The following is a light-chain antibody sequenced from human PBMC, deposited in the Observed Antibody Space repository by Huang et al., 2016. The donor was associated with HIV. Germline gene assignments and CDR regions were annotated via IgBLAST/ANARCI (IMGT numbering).Light chain of an antibody. J-gene: IGKJ1*01. V-gene: IGKV1-27*01. CDR3: QKYDSVPRT. CDR1: QDIKNY. Sequence: DIQMTQYPSSLSASVGDRVTITCRASQDIKNYLAWYQQKAGQVPKLLIYAASSLQSGVPSRFSGSGSGTDFTLIITSLQPEDVAIYYCQKYDSVPRTFGQGTKVDIK. CDR2: AAS.